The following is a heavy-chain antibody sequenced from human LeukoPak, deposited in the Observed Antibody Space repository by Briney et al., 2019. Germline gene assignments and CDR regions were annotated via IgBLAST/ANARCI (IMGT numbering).Heavy chain of an antibody. V-gene: IGHV3-23*01. D-gene: IGHD4/OR15-4a*01. CDR3: AKGFACAEDRCYGLDS. CDR2: ITESGHST. J-gene: IGHJ4*02. CDR1: GFGFSRYA. Sequence: GGSLRLSCAASGFGFSRYAMTWVRQAPGKGLEWVSLITESGHSTYYTKSVKGRFTISRDNSKNTLYLQMNSLGVGDTALFCAKGFACAEDRCYGLDSWGQGILVIVSS.